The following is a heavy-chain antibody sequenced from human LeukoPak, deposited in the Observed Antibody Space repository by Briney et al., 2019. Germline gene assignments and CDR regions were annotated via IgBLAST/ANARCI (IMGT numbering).Heavy chain of an antibody. D-gene: IGHD1-26*01. CDR2: INHSGST. Sequence: SETLSLTCAVYGGSFSGYYWSWIRQPPGKGLEWIGEINHSGSTNYNPSLKSRVTISVDTSKNQFSLKLSSVTAADTAVYYCARGAYSGSYYVRPNYYYYMDVWVKGTTVTVSS. V-gene: IGHV4-34*01. J-gene: IGHJ6*03. CDR1: GGSFSGYY. CDR3: ARGAYSGSYYVRPNYYYYMDV.